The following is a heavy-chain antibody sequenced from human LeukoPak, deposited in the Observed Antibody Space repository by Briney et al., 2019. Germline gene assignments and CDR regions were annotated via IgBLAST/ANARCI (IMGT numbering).Heavy chain of an antibody. V-gene: IGHV4-4*07. Sequence: SETLSLICTVSGGSISSYYWSWIRQPAGKGLEWIGRIYTSGSTNYNPSLKSRVTMSVDTSKNQFSLKLSSVTAADTAVYYCAREALEYSSSSWGEYYYGMDVWGQGTTVTVSS. CDR3: AREALEYSSSSWGEYYYGMDV. D-gene: IGHD6-6*01. J-gene: IGHJ6*02. CDR2: IYTSGST. CDR1: GGSISSYY.